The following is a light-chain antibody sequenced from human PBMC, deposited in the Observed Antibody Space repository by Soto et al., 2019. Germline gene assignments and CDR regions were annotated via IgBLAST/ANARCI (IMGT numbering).Light chain of an antibody. CDR1: QTVYSN. CDR3: QQYNKWPLS. CDR2: VAS. V-gene: IGKV3-15*01. J-gene: IGKJ4*01. Sequence: EIVMTQSPATLSVSPGERATLSCRASQTVYSNLAWYQQKPGQAPRLLIYVASTRATGIPARFSASGSGTEFTLTISSLQSEDFAVYFCQQYNKWPLSFGGGTKVEI.